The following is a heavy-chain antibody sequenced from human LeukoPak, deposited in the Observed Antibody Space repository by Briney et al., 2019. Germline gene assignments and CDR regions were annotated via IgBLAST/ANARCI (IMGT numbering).Heavy chain of an antibody. D-gene: IGHD5-12*01. V-gene: IGHV4-34*01. CDR2: INHSGST. CDR1: GGSFSGYY. J-gene: IGHJ6*02. CDR3: ARLGLVATFPYYYYYGMDV. Sequence: SETLSLTCAVYGGSFSGYYWSWIRQPPGKGLEWIGEINHSGSTNYNPSLKSRVTISVDTSKNQFSLKLSSVTAAGTAVYYCARLGLVATFPYYYYYGMDVWGQGTTVTVSS.